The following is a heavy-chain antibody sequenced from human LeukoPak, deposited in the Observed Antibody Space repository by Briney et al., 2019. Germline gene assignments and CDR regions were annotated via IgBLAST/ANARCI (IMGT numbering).Heavy chain of an antibody. J-gene: IGHJ4*02. V-gene: IGHV5-51*01. CDR3: ARWRTGGSGSFKFDY. CDR1: GYHFTSYW. CDR2: INPGDSDT. D-gene: IGHD3-10*01. Sequence: GGPLQISFKGSGYHFTSYWIGWMRPMPGKGVEGKGIINPGDSDTRYSPSFQGQVTTSADKSITTAYLQWSSLKASDTAIYYCARWRTGGSGSFKFDYWGQGTLVTVSS.